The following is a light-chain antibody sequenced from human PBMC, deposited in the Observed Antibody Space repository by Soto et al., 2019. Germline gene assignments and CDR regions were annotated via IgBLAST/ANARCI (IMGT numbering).Light chain of an antibody. CDR1: NIGSKA. Sequence: SYELTQPHSVSVAXXXXXXXTCGGNNIGSKAVHWYQQKPGQDPVLVIYSDSNRPSGIPERFSGSNPGNTATLTNSRIEAGDEDDYYCQVWDSSSDHWVFGGGTKLTVL. CDR2: SDS. CDR3: QVWDSSSDHWV. J-gene: IGLJ3*02. V-gene: IGLV3-12*02.